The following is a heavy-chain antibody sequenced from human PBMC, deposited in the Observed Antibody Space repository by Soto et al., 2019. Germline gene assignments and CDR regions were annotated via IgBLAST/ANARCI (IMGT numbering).Heavy chain of an antibody. CDR3: AKDRQPDGLWPFDH. CDR2: LFGNGGGI. CDR1: GFTFRTYA. J-gene: IGHJ4*02. D-gene: IGHD2-8*01. Sequence: GGSLRLSCAASGFTFRTYAMSWVRQAPGKGLEWVSGLFGNGGGISYADSVKGRFTISRDNSNNMLYLQMRSLRVEDTAVYYCAKDRQPDGLWPFDHWGQGTLVTAPQ. V-gene: IGHV3-23*01.